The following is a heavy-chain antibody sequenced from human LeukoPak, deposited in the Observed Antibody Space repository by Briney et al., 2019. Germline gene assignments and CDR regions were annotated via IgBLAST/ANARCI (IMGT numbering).Heavy chain of an antibody. CDR1: GYTFTSYY. CDR3: ARGYDSSGYYYGSLDY. D-gene: IGHD3-22*01. Sequence: ASVKVSCKASGYTFTSYYMHWVRQAPGQGLEWMGIINPSGGSTTYAQKFQGRVTMTRGTSTSTVYMDLSSLRSEDTAVYYCARGYDSSGYYYGSLDYWGQGTLVTVSS. CDR2: INPSGGST. J-gene: IGHJ4*02. V-gene: IGHV1-46*01.